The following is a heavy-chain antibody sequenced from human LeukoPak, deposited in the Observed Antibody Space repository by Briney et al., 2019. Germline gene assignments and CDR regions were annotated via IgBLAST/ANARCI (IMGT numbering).Heavy chain of an antibody. J-gene: IGHJ4*02. CDR1: GFTFSSYG. V-gene: IGHV3-30*02. Sequence: GGSLRLSCAASGFTFSSYGMHWVRQAPGKGLEWVAFIRYDGGNKYYADSVKGRFTISRDNSKNTLHLQMNSLRAEDTAVYYCTSIVVVVAATVASDYWGQGTLVTVSS. CDR2: IRYDGGNK. D-gene: IGHD2-15*01. CDR3: TSIVVVVAATVASDY.